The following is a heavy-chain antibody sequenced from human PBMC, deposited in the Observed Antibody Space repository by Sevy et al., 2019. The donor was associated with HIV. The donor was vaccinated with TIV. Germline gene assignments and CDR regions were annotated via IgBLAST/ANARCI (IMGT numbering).Heavy chain of an antibody. J-gene: IGHJ6*02. D-gene: IGHD6-13*01. V-gene: IGHV1-18*01. Sequence: ASVKVSCKASGYTFTSYGISWVRQAPGQGLEWMGWISAYNGNTNYAQKLQGRVTMTTDTSTSTAYMELRSLRSDDTAVYYCARAYSSSWRYYYYGMDVWGQGTTVTVSS. CDR3: ARAYSSSWRYYYYGMDV. CDR1: GYTFTSYG. CDR2: ISAYNGNT.